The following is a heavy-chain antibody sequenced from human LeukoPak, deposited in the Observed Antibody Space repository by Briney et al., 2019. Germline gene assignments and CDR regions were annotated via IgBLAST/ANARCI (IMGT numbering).Heavy chain of an antibody. D-gene: IGHD3-22*01. Sequence: PGGSLRLSRAASGFTFSSYAMSWVRQAPGKGLEWVSAISGSGGSTYYADSVKGRFTISRDNSKNTLYLQMNSLRAEDTAVYYCAKGSGYYSFHFDYWGQGTLVTVSS. CDR2: ISGSGGST. CDR3: AKGSGYYSFHFDY. V-gene: IGHV3-23*01. CDR1: GFTFSSYA. J-gene: IGHJ4*02.